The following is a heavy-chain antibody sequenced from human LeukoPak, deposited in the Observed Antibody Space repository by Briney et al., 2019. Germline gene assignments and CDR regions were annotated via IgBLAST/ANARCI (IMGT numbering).Heavy chain of an antibody. CDR2: IYYSWST. CDR3: ARGQYSGSCFDN. V-gene: IGHV4-59*01. D-gene: IGHD1-26*01. J-gene: IGHJ4*02. Sequence: SETLALTCTVSGGSLSSYLWSWIRQPPGKGLEWIGYIYYSWSTNYNPSLKSRVTILVDTSKNQFSLKVSSVTAADTAVYYCARGQYSGSCFDNWGQGSLVTVSS. CDR1: GGSLSSYL.